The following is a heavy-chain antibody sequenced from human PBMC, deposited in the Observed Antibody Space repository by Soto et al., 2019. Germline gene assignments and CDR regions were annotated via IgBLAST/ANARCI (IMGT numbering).Heavy chain of an antibody. J-gene: IGHJ6*02. V-gene: IGHV1-58*01. Sequence: SVKVSCTASGFTFTSSAVQWVRQARGQRLEWIGWIVVGSGNTNYAQKFQERVTITRDMSTSTAYMELSSLRSEDTAAYYCAAEIIRGAAARSYYYYGMDVWGQGTTVTVSS. CDR2: IVVGSGNT. D-gene: IGHD6-13*01. CDR3: AAEIIRGAAARSYYYYGMDV. CDR1: GFTFTSSA.